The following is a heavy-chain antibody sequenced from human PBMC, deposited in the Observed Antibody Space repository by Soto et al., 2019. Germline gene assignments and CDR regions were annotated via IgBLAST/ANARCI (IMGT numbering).Heavy chain of an antibody. CDR2: IYYSGST. CDR1: GGSISSYY. CDR3: ARAIRNRRWFGSPFDY. D-gene: IGHD3-10*01. Sequence: SETLSLTCTVSGGSISSYYWSWIRQPPGKGLEWIGYIYYSGSTNYNPSLKSRVTISVDTSKNQFSLKLSSVTAADTAVYYCARAIRNRRWFGSPFDYWGQGTLVTVSS. V-gene: IGHV4-59*01. J-gene: IGHJ4*02.